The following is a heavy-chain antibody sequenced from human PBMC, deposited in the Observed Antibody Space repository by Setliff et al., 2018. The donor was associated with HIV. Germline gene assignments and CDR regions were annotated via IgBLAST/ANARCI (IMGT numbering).Heavy chain of an antibody. J-gene: IGHJ4*02. CDR3: GRQVPVPGVAVTPIDY. D-gene: IGHD3-3*01. CDR1: GGSISSHY. CDR2: IFYTGST. V-gene: IGHV4-59*08. Sequence: PSETLSLTCTVSGGSISSHYWTWLRQFPGKGLEWIGFIFYTGSTTYNPSLNSRVTISVDTSRNQFTLKLSSVTAADTAVYYCGRQVPVPGVAVTPIDYWGQGILVTVSS.